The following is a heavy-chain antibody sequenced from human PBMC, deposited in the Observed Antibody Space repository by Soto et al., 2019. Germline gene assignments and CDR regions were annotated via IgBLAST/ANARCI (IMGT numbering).Heavy chain of an antibody. J-gene: IGHJ3*02. D-gene: IGHD1-26*01. CDR2: IYYSGTT. Sequence: SETLSLTCTVSAGSISTYFWSWIRQPPGKGLEWIGYIYYSGTTNYNPSLKSRVTILLDTSKNQFSLRLSSVTAADTAVYYCARGRGGTYDAFDIWGQGTLVTVSS. CDR3: ARGRGGTYDAFDI. CDR1: AGSISTYF. V-gene: IGHV4-59*01.